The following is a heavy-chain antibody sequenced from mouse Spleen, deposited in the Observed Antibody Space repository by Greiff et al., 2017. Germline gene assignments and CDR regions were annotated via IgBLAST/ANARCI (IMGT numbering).Heavy chain of an antibody. Sequence: EVKLVESGGDLVKPGGSLKLSCAASGFTFSSYGMSWVRQTPDKRLEWVATISSGGSYTYYPDSVKGRFTISRDNAKNTLYLQMSSLKSEDTAMYYCARSPYDGYPWFAYWGQGTLVTVSA. CDR3: ARSPYDGYPWFAY. CDR1: GFTFSSYG. J-gene: IGHJ3*01. V-gene: IGHV5-6*01. D-gene: IGHD2-3*01. CDR2: ISSGGSYT.